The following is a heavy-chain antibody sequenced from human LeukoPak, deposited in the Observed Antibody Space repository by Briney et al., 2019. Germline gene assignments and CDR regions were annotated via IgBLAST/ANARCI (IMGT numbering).Heavy chain of an antibody. CDR1: GFTFTYYA. D-gene: IGHD2-2*01. J-gene: IGHJ6*03. CDR2: ISGTGGST. V-gene: IGHV3-23*01. CDR3: AKEWGVYCSSTSCWVYYYYMDV. Sequence: GGSLRLSCAASGFTFTYYAMSWVRQAPGKGLEWVSTISGTGGSTYYADSVKGRFTISRDNSKNTLYLQMNSLRAEDTAVYYCAKEWGVYCSSTSCWVYYYYMDVWGKGTTVTVSS.